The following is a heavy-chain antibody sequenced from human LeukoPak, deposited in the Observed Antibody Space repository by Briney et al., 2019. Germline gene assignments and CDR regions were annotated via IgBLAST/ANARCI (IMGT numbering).Heavy chain of an antibody. CDR1: GFTVSRNY. CDR2: IYSDGRT. CDR3: ARDSGYDLRPTLDY. Sequence: GGSLRLSCAASGFTVSRNYMSWVRQAPGKGLEWVSVIYSDGRTYYEDSVKGRFTISRDNSKNTLHLQMNSLRAEDTAVYYCARDSGYDLRPTLDYWGQGTLVSVSS. J-gene: IGHJ4*02. V-gene: IGHV3-53*01. D-gene: IGHD5-12*01.